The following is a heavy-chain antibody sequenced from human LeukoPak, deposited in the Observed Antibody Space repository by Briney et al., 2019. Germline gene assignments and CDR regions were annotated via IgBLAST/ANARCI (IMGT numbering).Heavy chain of an antibody. J-gene: IGHJ5*02. Sequence: VASVNVSCKACGGTFSSYAISWVRQAPGQGLEWMGGIIPIFGTANYAQKFQGRVTITADESTSTAYMELSSLRSEDTAVYYCASVVMSRGYNWFDPWGQGTLVTVSS. V-gene: IGHV1-69*13. CDR1: GGTFSSYA. CDR3: ASVVMSRGYNWFDP. D-gene: IGHD3-22*01. CDR2: IIPIFGTA.